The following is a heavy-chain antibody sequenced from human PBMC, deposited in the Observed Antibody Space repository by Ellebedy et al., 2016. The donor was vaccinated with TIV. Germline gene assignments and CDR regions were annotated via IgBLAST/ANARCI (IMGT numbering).Heavy chain of an antibody. CDR1: GFSLTTRPVG. Sequence: SGPTLVKPTQTLTLTCTFSGFSLTTRPVGVGWIRQPPGRALEWLALIYWDDDKYYSTSLKTRLTISKDTSKNQVVLTMTNMDPVDTATYYCARMPWNLAFDIWGQGTMVTVSS. D-gene: IGHD1-7*01. V-gene: IGHV2-70*01. CDR3: ARMPWNLAFDI. J-gene: IGHJ3*02. CDR2: IYWDDDK.